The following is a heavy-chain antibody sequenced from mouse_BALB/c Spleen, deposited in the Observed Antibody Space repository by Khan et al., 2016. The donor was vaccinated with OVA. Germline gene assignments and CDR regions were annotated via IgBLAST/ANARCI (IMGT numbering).Heavy chain of an antibody. CDR1: GYIFTSYT. Sequence: QVQLQQSGAELARPGASVKMSCKASGYIFTSYTIHWIKKRPGQGLEWIGYINPSNDYTNYNQKFKDKATLTTDKSSTTAYLRLSSLTSDDSAVYNGVRDGAYHRNDGWFAYWGQGTLVTVSA. CDR2: INPSNDYT. J-gene: IGHJ3*01. V-gene: IGHV1-4*01. CDR3: VRDGAYHRNDGWFAY. D-gene: IGHD2-14*01.